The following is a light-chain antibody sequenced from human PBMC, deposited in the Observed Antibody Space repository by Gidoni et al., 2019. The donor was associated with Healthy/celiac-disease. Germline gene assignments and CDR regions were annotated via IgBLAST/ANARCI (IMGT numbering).Light chain of an antibody. CDR3: QQRSNWPPLT. Sequence: EIVLTQSPATLSLYPGARATLSCRDSQSVSSYLAWYQQKPGQAPRLLIYDASNRATGIPARFSGSGSGTDFTLTFSSLEPEDFAVYYCQQRSNWPPLTFGGGTKVEIK. CDR1: QSVSSY. V-gene: IGKV3-11*01. J-gene: IGKJ4*01. CDR2: DAS.